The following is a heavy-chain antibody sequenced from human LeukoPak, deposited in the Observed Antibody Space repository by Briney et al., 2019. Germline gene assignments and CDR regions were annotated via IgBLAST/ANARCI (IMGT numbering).Heavy chain of an antibody. J-gene: IGHJ4*02. CDR2: TYYRSKWYD. CDR1: GDSVSSKYGA. V-gene: IGHV6-1*01. D-gene: IGHD6-13*01. Sequence: SQTLSLTCAISGDSVSSKYGAWNWIRQSPSRGLEWLGRTYYRSKWYDDYAESLKGRITISPDTSKNQFSLQLNSVTPEDTAVYYCARDVGTSSWYTFDYWGQGTLVTVSS. CDR3: ARDVGTSSWYTFDY.